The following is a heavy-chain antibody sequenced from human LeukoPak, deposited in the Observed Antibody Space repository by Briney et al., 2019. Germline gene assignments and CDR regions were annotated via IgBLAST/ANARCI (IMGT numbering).Heavy chain of an antibody. CDR2: TFPADSNT. D-gene: IGHD1-7*01. CDR1: GYTFSTHW. V-gene: IGHV5-51*01. J-gene: IGHJ3*02. CDR3: VRRLTWNYDSDAFDI. Sequence: GESLKISCRTSGYTFSTHWIGWVRQMPGKGLDWMGITFPADSNTKYSPSFEGKVTISADRSTRTAYLQWSSLKASDTAIYYCVRRLTWNYDSDAFDIWGLGTMVTVSS.